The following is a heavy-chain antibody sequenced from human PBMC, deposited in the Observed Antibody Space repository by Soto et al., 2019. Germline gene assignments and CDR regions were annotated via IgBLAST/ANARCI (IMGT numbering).Heavy chain of an antibody. CDR3: AHRAGGWFDR. V-gene: IGHV2-5*02. Sequence: QITLKESGPTLVKPTQTVTLTCAFSGFSLSTSGVGVGWIRQPPGKALDWLALIYWDDDKHYSPSLKSRLTITKATSKNQVVLTMTNMDPVDTATYYCAHRAGGWFDRWGQGALVTVSS. CDR1: GFSLSTSGVG. CDR2: IYWDDDK. J-gene: IGHJ5*02.